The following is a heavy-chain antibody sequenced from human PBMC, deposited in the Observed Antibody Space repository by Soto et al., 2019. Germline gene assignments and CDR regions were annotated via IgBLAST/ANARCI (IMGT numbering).Heavy chain of an antibody. Sequence: QVQLVESGGGVVQPERSLRLSCAASGFTFSSYAMHWVRQAPGKGLEWVAVISYDGSNKYYADSVKGRFTISRDNSKNTLYLQMNSLRAEDTAVYYCARDRGDYGDLFQHWGQGTLVTVSS. J-gene: IGHJ1*01. CDR2: ISYDGSNK. V-gene: IGHV3-30-3*01. CDR3: ARDRGDYGDLFQH. CDR1: GFTFSSYA. D-gene: IGHD4-17*01.